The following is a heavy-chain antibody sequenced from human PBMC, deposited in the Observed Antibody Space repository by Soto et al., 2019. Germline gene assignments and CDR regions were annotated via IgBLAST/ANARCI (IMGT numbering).Heavy chain of an antibody. CDR3: ARGRYGEY. CDR2: ISAHNGNT. J-gene: IGHJ4*02. CDR1: GYTFTSYG. D-gene: IGHD3-10*01. V-gene: IGHV1-18*01. Sequence: QVHLVQSGAEVKKPGASVKVSCKASGYTFTSYGITWVRQAPGQGLEWMGWISAHNGNTDYAQKLQGRVIVTRDTSTRPAYMELRRLISDDTAVYYCARGRYGEYWGQGALVTVSS.